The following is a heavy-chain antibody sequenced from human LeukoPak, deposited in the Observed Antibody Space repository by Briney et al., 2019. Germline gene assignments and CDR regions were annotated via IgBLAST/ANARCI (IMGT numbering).Heavy chain of an antibody. J-gene: IGHJ5*02. V-gene: IGHV1-2*02. CDR2: INPNSGGT. CDR3: ARGPVTPIQNWFDP. D-gene: IGHD4-17*01. Sequence: ASVKVSCKASGYTFTGYYMHWVRQAPGQGLEWMGWINPNSGGTNYAQKFQGRITLTRDTSISTAYMELSRLTSDDTAVYYCARGPVTPIQNWFDPWGQGTLVTVSS. CDR1: GYTFTGYY.